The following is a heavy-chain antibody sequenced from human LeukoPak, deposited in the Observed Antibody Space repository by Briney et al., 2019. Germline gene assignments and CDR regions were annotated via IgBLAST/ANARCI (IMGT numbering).Heavy chain of an antibody. D-gene: IGHD5-18*01. J-gene: IGHJ4*02. CDR2: IYSGGST. CDR3: ARDQGSRIQLWYDGFDY. Sequence: GGSLRLSCAASGFTVSSNYMSWVRQAPGKGLEWGSVIYSGGSTYYSDSVKGRFTISRDNSKNTLYLQMNSLRAEDTAVYYCARDQGSRIQLWYDGFDYWGQGTLVTVSS. CDR1: GFTVSSNY. V-gene: IGHV3-66*01.